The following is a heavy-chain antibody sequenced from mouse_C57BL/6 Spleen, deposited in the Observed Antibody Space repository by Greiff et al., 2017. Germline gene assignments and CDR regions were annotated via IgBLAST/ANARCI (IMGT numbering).Heavy chain of an antibody. D-gene: IGHD2-1*01. V-gene: IGHV7-3*01. Sequence: EVQLQESGGGLVQPGGSLSLSCAASGFTFTDYYMSWVRQPPGKALEWLGFIRNKANGYTTEYSASVKGRFTISRDNYQSILYLQMNALRAEDRATYYCARPPGNSWYFDVWGTGTTVTVSS. CDR1: GFTFTDYY. J-gene: IGHJ1*03. CDR3: ARPPGNSWYFDV. CDR2: IRNKANGYTT.